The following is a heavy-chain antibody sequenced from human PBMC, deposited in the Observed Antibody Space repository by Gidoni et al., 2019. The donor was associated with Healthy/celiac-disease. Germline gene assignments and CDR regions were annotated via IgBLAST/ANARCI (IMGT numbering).Heavy chain of an antibody. Sequence: EVQLVESGGGLIQPGGSLRLPCAASGFTVSRKYMSWVRQAPGKGLEWVSVIYSGGSTYYADSVKGRFTISRDNSKNTLYLQMNSLRAEDTAVYYCARDSIAAAAHWFDPWGQGTLVTVSS. V-gene: IGHV3-53*01. CDR3: ARDSIAAAAHWFDP. J-gene: IGHJ5*02. CDR1: GFTVSRKY. D-gene: IGHD6-13*01. CDR2: IYSGGST.